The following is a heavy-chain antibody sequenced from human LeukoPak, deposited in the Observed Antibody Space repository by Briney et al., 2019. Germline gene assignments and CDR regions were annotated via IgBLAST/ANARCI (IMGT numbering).Heavy chain of an antibody. CDR3: ARVESGSYLRGGDAFDI. CDR2: ISSSSSSYI. V-gene: IGHV3-21*01. CDR1: GFTFSSYS. D-gene: IGHD1-26*01. Sequence: PGGSLRLSCAASGFTFSSYSMNWVRQAPGKGLEWVSSISSSSSSYIYYADSVKGRFTISRDNAKNSLYLQMNSLRAEDTAVYYCARVESGSYLRGGDAFDIWGQGTMVTVSS. J-gene: IGHJ3*02.